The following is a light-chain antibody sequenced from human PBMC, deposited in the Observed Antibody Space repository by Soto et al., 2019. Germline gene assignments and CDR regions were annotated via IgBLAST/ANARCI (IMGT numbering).Light chain of an antibody. V-gene: IGKV3-15*01. CDR3: QQYNNWPPYT. CDR2: EAS. Sequence: EVVLTQSPATLSVSPGERATLSCRASQSIRSSLAWYQQKPGQAPRLLIYEASTRATGVPARFSGSGSGTDFTLTISSLQSEDFAVYYCQQYNNWPPYTFGQGTNLEIK. J-gene: IGKJ2*01. CDR1: QSIRSS.